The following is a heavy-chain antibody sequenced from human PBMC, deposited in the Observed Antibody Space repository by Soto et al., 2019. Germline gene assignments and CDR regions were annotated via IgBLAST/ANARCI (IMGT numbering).Heavy chain of an antibody. CDR1: GYTFTGYY. CDR3: AREVVVVVAASRGNWFDP. V-gene: IGHV1-2*02. D-gene: IGHD2-15*01. J-gene: IGHJ5*02. Sequence: GASVKVSCKASGYTFTGYYIHWVRQAPGQGLEWMGWINPNSGGTNYAQKFQGRVTMTRDTSISTAYMELSRLRSDDTAVYYCAREVVVVVAASRGNWFDPWGQGTMVTV. CDR2: INPNSGGT.